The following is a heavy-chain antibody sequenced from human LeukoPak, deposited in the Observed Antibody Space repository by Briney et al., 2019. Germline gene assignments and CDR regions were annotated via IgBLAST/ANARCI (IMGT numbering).Heavy chain of an antibody. V-gene: IGHV4-39*01. CDR3: ARHRLDGITGTTPFDY. Sequence: SETLSLTCTVSGGSISSSSYYWGWIRQPPGKGLEWIGSIYYSGSTYYNPSLKSRATISVDTSKNQFSLKLSSVTAADTAVYYCARHRLDGITGTTPFDYWGQGTLVTVSS. CDR2: IYYSGST. CDR1: GGSISSSSYY. J-gene: IGHJ4*02. D-gene: IGHD1-7*01.